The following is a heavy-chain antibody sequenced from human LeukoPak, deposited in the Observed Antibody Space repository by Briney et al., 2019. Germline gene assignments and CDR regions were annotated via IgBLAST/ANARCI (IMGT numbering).Heavy chain of an antibody. CDR2: ISSSSSYI. Sequence: GSLRLSCAGSGFTLSSHSMNWVRQAPGKGLEWVSSISSSSSYIYYADSVTGRFTISRDNARNSLYLQMNRLRAEDTAVYYCARDTDQYCGRDCYVDYWGQGTLVTVSS. V-gene: IGHV3-21*01. J-gene: IGHJ4*02. CDR3: ARDTDQYCGRDCYVDY. CDR1: GFTLSSHS. D-gene: IGHD2-21*02.